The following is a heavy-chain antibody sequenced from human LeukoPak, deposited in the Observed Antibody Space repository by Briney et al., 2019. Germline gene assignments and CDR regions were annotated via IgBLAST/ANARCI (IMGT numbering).Heavy chain of an antibody. V-gene: IGHV1-18*01. J-gene: IGHJ5*02. CDR2: ISADSANT. CDR1: GYTFNSYG. D-gene: IGHD5-12*01. CDR3: AGQRGYAWSWFDP. Sequence: ASVKVSCKASGYTFNSYGISWVRQAPGQRLEWMGWISADSANTKYAQQLQGRVTMTTDTSTSTAYMELRSLRSDDTAVYYCAGQRGYAWSWFDPWGQGTLVTVSS.